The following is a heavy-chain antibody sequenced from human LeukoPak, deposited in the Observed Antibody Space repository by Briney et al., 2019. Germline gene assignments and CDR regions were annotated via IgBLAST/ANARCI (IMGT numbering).Heavy chain of an antibody. CDR2: IYYSGST. V-gene: IGHV4-59*08. CDR3: ARQGSTSYDWYFDL. J-gene: IGHJ2*01. D-gene: IGHD2-2*01. Sequence: SETLSLTCTVSGGSISSYYWSWIRQPPGKGLEWIGYIYYSGSTNYNPSLKSRVTISVDTSKNQFSLELSSVTAADTAVYYCARQGSTSYDWYFDLWGRGTLVTVSS. CDR1: GGSISSYY.